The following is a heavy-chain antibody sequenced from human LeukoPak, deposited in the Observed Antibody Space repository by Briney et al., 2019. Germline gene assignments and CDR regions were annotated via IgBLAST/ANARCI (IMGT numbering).Heavy chain of an antibody. V-gene: IGHV3-23*01. CDR2: IGGSGDNT. CDR1: GLIFSDHY. D-gene: IGHD3-22*01. J-gene: IGHJ4*02. CDR3: AKPQNYYDANCYDS. Sequence: TGGSLRLSCEASGLIFSDHYVDWVRQAPGKGLEWVSGIGGSGDNTYYADSVKGRFTISRDNSKNTLYLQMNNLRAEDTAVYYCAKPQNYYDANCYDSWGQGTLVTVSS.